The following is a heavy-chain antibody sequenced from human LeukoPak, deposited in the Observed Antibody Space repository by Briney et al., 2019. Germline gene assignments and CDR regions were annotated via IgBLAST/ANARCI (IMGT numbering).Heavy chain of an antibody. CDR3: SRANGAFSPLWY. D-gene: IGHD2-21*01. CDR1: GGTITSTYW. J-gene: IGHJ4*02. CDR2: ISLSGLT. Sequence: TSETLSFKGGGSGGTITSTYWWRWVRQPPGQGLEWIGEISLSGLTNYNPSLKSRVTMALDKSKNHLSLNLTSVTAADTAVYYCSRANGAFSPLWYWGQGTLVTVPS. V-gene: IGHV4-4*02.